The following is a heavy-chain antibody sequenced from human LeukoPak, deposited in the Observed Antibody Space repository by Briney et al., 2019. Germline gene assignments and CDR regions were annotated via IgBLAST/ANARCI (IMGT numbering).Heavy chain of an antibody. CDR3: ARISSLYSGYEGAFDI. CDR1: GYSISSSNW. V-gene: IGHV4-28*01. D-gene: IGHD5-12*01. J-gene: IGHJ3*02. Sequence: PSETLSLTCAVSGYSISSSNWWGWIRQPPGKGLEWIGYIYYSGSTYYNSSLKSRVTMSVDTSKNQFSLKLSSVTAVDTAVYYCARISSLYSGYEGAFDIWGQGTMVTVSS. CDR2: IYYSGST.